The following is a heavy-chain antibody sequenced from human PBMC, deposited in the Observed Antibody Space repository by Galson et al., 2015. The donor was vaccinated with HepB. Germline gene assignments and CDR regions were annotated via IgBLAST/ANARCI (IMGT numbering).Heavy chain of an antibody. CDR1: GFTFSSYA. CDR2: MSDNGDNT. Sequence: SLRLSCAASGFTFSSYAILWVRQAPGKGLEWVSGMSDNGDNTFYADSVKGRFTISRDISKNTVYLQMNSLRVEDTAVYYCATRSGASGWYSYFQHWGQGTLVTVSS. D-gene: IGHD6-19*01. J-gene: IGHJ1*01. CDR3: ATRSGASGWYSYFQH. V-gene: IGHV3-23*01.